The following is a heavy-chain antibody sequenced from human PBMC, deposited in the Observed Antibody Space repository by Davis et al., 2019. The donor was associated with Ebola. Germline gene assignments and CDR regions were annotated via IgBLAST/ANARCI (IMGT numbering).Heavy chain of an antibody. CDR2: IYHSGST. CDR1: GGSFSSSNW. D-gene: IGHD2-2*01. CDR3: ASGAYCSSTSCYGYYYYGMDV. J-gene: IGHJ6*02. V-gene: IGHV4-4*02. Sequence: SETLSLTCAVSGGSFSSSNWWCVLRPPPGTGLEWMGEIYHSGSTNYNPSLKRRVTISVDTSKNQFSLKLSSVTAADTAVYYCASGAYCSSTSCYGYYYYGMDVWGQGTTVTVSS.